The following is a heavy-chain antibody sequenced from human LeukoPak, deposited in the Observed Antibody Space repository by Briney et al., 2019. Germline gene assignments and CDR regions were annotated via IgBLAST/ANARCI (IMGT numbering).Heavy chain of an antibody. CDR3: AKEESYGANFGGPLID. D-gene: IGHD4-23*01. Sequence: PGGSLRLSCAASGFTFSASWIHWVRQAPGKGLVWVSRITPDGSGTDYADSVKGRFTISRDDAKNSLYLQMNSLRPDDTALYYCAKEESYGANFGGPLIDWGQGTLVTVSS. CDR2: ITPDGSGT. V-gene: IGHV3-74*01. CDR1: GFTFSASW. J-gene: IGHJ4*02.